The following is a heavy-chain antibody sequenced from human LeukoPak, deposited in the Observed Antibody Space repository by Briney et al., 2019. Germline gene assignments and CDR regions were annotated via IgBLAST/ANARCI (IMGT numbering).Heavy chain of an antibody. CDR1: GGSISSYY. J-gene: IGHJ3*02. Sequence: SETLSLTCTVTGGSISSYYWSWIRQPAGKGLEWIGRIYTSGSTNYNPSLKSRVTMSVDTSKNQFSLKLSSVTAADTAVYYCATFIAAPYDAFDIWGQGTMVTVSS. D-gene: IGHD6-25*01. CDR3: ATFIAAPYDAFDI. CDR2: IYTSGST. V-gene: IGHV4-4*07.